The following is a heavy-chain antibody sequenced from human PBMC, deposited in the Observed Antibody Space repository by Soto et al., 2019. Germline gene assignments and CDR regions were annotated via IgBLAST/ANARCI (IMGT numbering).Heavy chain of an antibody. CDR3: VKEGAVDTGATWVYFFDY. J-gene: IGHJ4*02. V-gene: IGHV3-33*06. Sequence: GGSLRLSCAASGFTFSSFGMHWVRQAPGKGLEWVAVIWHDGNNKYYGDSVKGRFTISRDNSKNTLYLQMNRLRTEDTAVYYCVKEGAVDTGATWVYFFDYWGQGTLVTVSS. D-gene: IGHD5-12*01. CDR2: IWHDGNNK. CDR1: GFTFSSFG.